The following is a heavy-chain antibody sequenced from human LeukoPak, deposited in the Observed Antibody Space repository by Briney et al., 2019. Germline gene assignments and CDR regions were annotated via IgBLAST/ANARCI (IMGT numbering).Heavy chain of an antibody. CDR3: ARDAQFIVVVPAAKLNYMDV. V-gene: IGHV1-2*02. CDR1: GYIFTGYY. Sequence: GASVKVPCKASGYIFTGYYIHWVRQAPGQGLEWMGWINPNSGATNYAQKFQGRVIMTRDTSITTAYMEVRRLRSDDTAVYYCARDAQFIVVVPAAKLNYMDVWGRGTTVTVSS. D-gene: IGHD2-2*01. CDR2: INPNSGAT. J-gene: IGHJ6*03.